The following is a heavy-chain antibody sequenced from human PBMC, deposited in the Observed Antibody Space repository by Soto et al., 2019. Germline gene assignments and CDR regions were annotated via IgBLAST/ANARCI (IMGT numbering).Heavy chain of an antibody. D-gene: IGHD5-12*01. CDR3: ARDFKGYDLKGYYYYYGMDV. J-gene: IGHJ6*02. Sequence: SETLSLTCTVSGGSIIRSSYYWVLIRQPPGKGLEWIGSIYYSGSTYYNPSLKSRVTISVDTSKNQFSLKLSSVTAADTAVYYCARDFKGYDLKGYYYYYGMDVWGHGTTVTVSS. CDR2: IYYSGST. V-gene: IGHV4-39*07. CDR1: GGSIIRSSYY.